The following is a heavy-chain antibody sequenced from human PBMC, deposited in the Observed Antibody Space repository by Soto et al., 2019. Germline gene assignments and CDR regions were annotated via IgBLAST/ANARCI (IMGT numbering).Heavy chain of an antibody. D-gene: IGHD3-3*01. V-gene: IGHV1-3*01. CDR1: GYTFTSYA. CDR3: AREESLDYGYCMDV. CDR2: INAGNGNT. J-gene: IGHJ6*02. Sequence: QVQLVQSGAEVKKPGASVKVSCKASGYTFTSYAMHWVRQATGQRLEWMGWINAGNGNTKYSQKFQGRVTITRDTSASTAYMELSSLRSEDTAVYYCAREESLDYGYCMDVWGQGTTVTVSS.